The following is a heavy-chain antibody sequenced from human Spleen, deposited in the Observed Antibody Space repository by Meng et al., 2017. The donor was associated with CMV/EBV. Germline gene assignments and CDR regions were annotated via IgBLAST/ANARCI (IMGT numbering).Heavy chain of an antibody. Sequence: GGSTRRSSYYWGWIRQPPGKGLEWIGGISYIGRPSYNPSLKSRVTISVDTSKHQFSLKLRSVTAADTAVYYCVRRSIVGATTYYFDYWGQGTLVTVSS. V-gene: IGHV4-39*01. CDR1: GGSTRRSSYY. D-gene: IGHD1-26*01. J-gene: IGHJ4*02. CDR3: VRRSIVGATTYYFDY. CDR2: ISYIGRP.